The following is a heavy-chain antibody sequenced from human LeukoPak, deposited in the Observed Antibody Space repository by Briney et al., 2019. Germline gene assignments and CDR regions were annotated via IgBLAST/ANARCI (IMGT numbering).Heavy chain of an antibody. CDR1: EFVFRTYY. J-gene: IGHJ4*02. CDR2: IRGESNYI. D-gene: IGHD5-18*01. V-gene: IGHV3-21*06. Sequence: PGGSLRLSCAASEFVFRTYYMHWVREAPGKGLEWVSSIRGESNYIYYRDSVKGRFTISRDNAKNSLYLQMNRLRVEDTAVYYCAKVVLGFNTAMAPGLDYWGQGTLVTVSS. CDR3: AKVVLGFNTAMAPGLDY.